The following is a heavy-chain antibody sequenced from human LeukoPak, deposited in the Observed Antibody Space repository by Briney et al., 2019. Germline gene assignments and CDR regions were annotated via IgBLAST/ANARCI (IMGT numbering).Heavy chain of an antibody. CDR3: ARDDDYDDHNTFDM. J-gene: IGHJ3*02. CDR1: GFVFSTYG. CDR2: IWSHGNTK. V-gene: IGHV3-33*01. Sequence: GTSLRLSCAASGFVFSTYGMHWVRQAPGKGLEWVAVIWSHGNTKKHADSVTGRFTISRDNSKNTLYLEMNTLRAEDTAVYYCARDDDYDDHNTFDMWGHGTMVTVSS. D-gene: IGHD4-17*01.